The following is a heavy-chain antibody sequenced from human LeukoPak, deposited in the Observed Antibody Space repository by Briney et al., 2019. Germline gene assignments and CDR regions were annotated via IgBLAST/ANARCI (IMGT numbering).Heavy chain of an antibody. CDR3: AREGWDYDAFDI. V-gene: IGHV3-21*01. CDR2: ISSSSSYI. Sequence: GGSLRLSCAASGFTFSSYSMNWVRQAPGKGLEWVSSISSSSSYIYYADSAKGRFTISRDNAKNSLYLQMNSLRAEDTAVYYCAREGWDYDAFDIWGQGTMVTVSS. CDR1: GFTFSSYS. J-gene: IGHJ3*02. D-gene: IGHD6-19*01.